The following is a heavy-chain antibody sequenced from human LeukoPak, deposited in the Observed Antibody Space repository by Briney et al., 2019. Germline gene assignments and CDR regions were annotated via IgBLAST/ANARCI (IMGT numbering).Heavy chain of an antibody. CDR1: GGSISSGIHY. CDR3: ARHVRQQLPPKAFDY. Sequence: TSETLSLTCTVSGGSISSGIHYWGWIRQPPGKGLEWIGSIYYSGNAYYNPSLKSRVTISVDTSKNQLSLKLNSVTAADTAVYYCARHVRQQLPPKAFDYWGQGTLVTVSS. D-gene: IGHD6-13*01. J-gene: IGHJ4*02. V-gene: IGHV4-39*01. CDR2: IYYSGNA.